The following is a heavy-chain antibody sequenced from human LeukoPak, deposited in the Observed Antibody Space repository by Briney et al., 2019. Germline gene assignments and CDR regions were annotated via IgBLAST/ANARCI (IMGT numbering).Heavy chain of an antibody. V-gene: IGHV4-59*01. Sequence: SETLSLTCTVSGGSISSYYWSWIRQAPGRGLEWIGYMYYSGSTNYNPSLKNRVTISVDTSKNQFSLKLTSVTAADTAVYYCASGSSTVKFYYGIDVWGRGTTVTVSS. D-gene: IGHD4-17*01. CDR1: GGSISSYY. J-gene: IGHJ6*02. CDR2: MYYSGST. CDR3: ASGSSTVKFYYGIDV.